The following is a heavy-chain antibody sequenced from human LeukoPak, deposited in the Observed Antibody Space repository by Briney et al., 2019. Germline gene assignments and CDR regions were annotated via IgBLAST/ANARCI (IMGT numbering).Heavy chain of an antibody. J-gene: IGHJ4*02. V-gene: IGHV1-2*02. Sequence: GASVKVSCKASGYTFTSYDINWVRQATGQGLEWMGWINPNSGGTKYAQKFQGRVTMIRDTSISTAYMELSRLTSDDTAVYYCARDVGEYCSSTSCYASDKWGQGTLVTASS. CDR2: INPNSGGT. CDR1: GYTFTSYD. D-gene: IGHD2-2*01. CDR3: ARDVGEYCSSTSCYASDK.